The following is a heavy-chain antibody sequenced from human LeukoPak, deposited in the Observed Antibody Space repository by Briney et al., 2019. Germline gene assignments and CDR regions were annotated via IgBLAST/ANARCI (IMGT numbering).Heavy chain of an antibody. CDR2: IIPIFGTA. D-gene: IGHD6-13*01. CDR1: GGTFSSYA. Sequence: SVKVSCKASGGTFSSYAMSWVRQAPGQGLEWMGRIIPIFGTANYAQKFQGRVTITTNESTSTAYMELSSLRSEDTAVYYCARERGGIAAVLYYFDYWGQGTLVTVSS. J-gene: IGHJ4*02. V-gene: IGHV1-69*05. CDR3: ARERGGIAAVLYYFDY.